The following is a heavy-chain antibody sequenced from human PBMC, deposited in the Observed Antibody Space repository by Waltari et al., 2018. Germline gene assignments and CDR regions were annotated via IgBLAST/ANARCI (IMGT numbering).Heavy chain of an antibody. D-gene: IGHD3-22*01. CDR3: VRGDSSGYNGGFDY. Sequence: QVQLQESGPGLVKPSQTLSLTCTVSGGSISSGGYYWSWIRQHPGKGLEWIGYIYYSGSTYYNPSLKSRVTRSVDTSKNQFSLKLSSVTAADTAVYYCVRGDSSGYNGGFDYWGQGTLVTVSS. V-gene: IGHV4-31*03. J-gene: IGHJ4*02. CDR1: GGSISSGGYY. CDR2: IYYSGST.